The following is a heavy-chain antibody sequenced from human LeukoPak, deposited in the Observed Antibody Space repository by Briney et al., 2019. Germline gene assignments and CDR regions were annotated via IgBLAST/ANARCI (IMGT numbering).Heavy chain of an antibody. D-gene: IGHD2-15*01. CDR1: DGSFSGYY. CDR3: ASFYCSGGSCYQYYSYYYMDV. V-gene: IGHV4-34*01. CDR2: INHSGST. J-gene: IGHJ6*03. Sequence: PSETLSLTCAVYDGSFSGYYWSWIRQPPGKGLEWIGEINHSGSTNYNPSLQSRVTISVDTSKNQFSLKLNSVTAADTAVYYCASFYCSGGSCYQYYSYYYMDVWGKGTTVTISS.